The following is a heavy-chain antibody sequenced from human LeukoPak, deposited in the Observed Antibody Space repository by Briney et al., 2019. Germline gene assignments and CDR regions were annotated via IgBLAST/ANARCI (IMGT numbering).Heavy chain of an antibody. CDR2: IYYSGST. V-gene: IGHV4-30-4*01. D-gene: IGHD1-26*01. CDR1: GGSISSGDYY. J-gene: IGHJ4*02. Sequence: SSETLSLTCTVSGGSISSGDYYWSWIRQPPGKGLEWIGYIYYSGSTYYNPSLKSRVTISVDTSKNQFSLKLSSVTAADTAVYYCARRRRGQPGAFDYWGQGTLVTVSS. CDR3: ARRRRGQPGAFDY.